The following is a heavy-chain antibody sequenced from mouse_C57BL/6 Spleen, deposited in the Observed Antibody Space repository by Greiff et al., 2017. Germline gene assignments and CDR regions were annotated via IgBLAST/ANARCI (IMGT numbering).Heavy chain of an antibody. V-gene: IGHV5-4*01. CDR3: ARDGDGYAMDY. J-gene: IGHJ4*01. Sequence: EVHLVESGGGLVKPGGSLKLSCAASGFTFSSYAMSWVRQTPEKRLEWVATISDGGSYTYYPDNVKGRFTISRDNAKNNMYLQMSHLKSEDTAMYYCARDGDGYAMDYWGQGTSVTVSS. D-gene: IGHD2-3*01. CDR1: GFTFSSYA. CDR2: ISDGGSYT.